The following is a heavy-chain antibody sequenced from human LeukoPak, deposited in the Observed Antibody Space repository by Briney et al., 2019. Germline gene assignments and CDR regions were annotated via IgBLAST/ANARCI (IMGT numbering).Heavy chain of an antibody. CDR2: IYYSGST. J-gene: IGHJ4*02. CDR1: GGSISSYY. D-gene: IGHD3-3*01. CDR3: TRDMEYPGAGFDY. V-gene: IGHV4-59*12. Sequence: KTSETLSLTCTVSGGSISSYYWSWIRQPPGKGLEWIGYIYYSGSTNYNPSLKSRVTISVDTSKNQFSLKLTSVAAADTAMYYCTRDMEYPGAGFDYWGQGIPVTVSS.